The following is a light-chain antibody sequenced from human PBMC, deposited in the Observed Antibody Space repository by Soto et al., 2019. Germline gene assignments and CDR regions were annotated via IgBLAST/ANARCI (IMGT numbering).Light chain of an antibody. CDR1: EGISTH. CDR3: QHYYSSPLT. CDR2: AAS. J-gene: IGKJ4*01. Sequence: DLQMTQSPSSLSASVADRVTITCRASEGISTHLNWYQQKLGKAPRLLIKAASTLHSGIPPRFSGSGSGTDFTLTISSLQAEDVAVYYCQHYYSSPLTFGGGTKVEIK. V-gene: IGKV1-39*01.